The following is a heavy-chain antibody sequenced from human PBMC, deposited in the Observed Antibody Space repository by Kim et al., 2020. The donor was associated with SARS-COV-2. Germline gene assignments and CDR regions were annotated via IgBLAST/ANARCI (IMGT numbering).Heavy chain of an antibody. CDR3: ARDQPRDARGYSYVPYYYGMDV. D-gene: IGHD5-18*01. V-gene: IGHV1-69*13. CDR1: GGTFSSYA. J-gene: IGHJ6*02. CDR2: IIPIFGTA. Sequence: SVKVSCKASGGTFSSYAISWVRQAPGQGLEWMGGIIPIFGTANYAQKFQGRVTITADESTSTAYMELSSLRSEDTAVYYCARDQPRDARGYSYVPYYYGMDVWGQGTTVTVSS.